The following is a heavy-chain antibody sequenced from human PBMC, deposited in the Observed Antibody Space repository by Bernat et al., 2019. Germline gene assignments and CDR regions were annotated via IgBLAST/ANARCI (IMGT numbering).Heavy chain of an antibody. CDR2: IRSKANSYAT. Sequence: EVQLVESGGGLVQPGGSLKLSCAASGFTFSGSAMHWVRQASGKGLEWVGRIRSKANSYATAYAASVKGRFTISRDDSKNTAYLQMNSLKTEDTAVYYCARAELSWGQGTTVTVSS. D-gene: IGHD1-14*01. CDR3: ARAELS. J-gene: IGHJ6*02. CDR1: GFTFSGSA. V-gene: IGHV3-73*01.